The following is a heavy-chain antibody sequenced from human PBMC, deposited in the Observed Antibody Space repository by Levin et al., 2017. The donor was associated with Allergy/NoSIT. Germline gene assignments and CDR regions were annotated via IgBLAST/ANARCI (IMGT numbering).Heavy chain of an antibody. V-gene: IGHV3-23*01. CDR2: ISGRGTTT. CDR3: AGRVDKTNNYSFAYFDY. D-gene: IGHD1-1*01. CDR1: GFTFSGHV. Sequence: GGSLRLSCAASGFTFSGHVMSWVRQAPGKGLEWVSVISGRGTTTDYADSVKGRFTISRDNSKNTLYLQMNSLRTEDTAVYYCAGRVDKTNNYSFAYFDYWGRGTLVTVSS. J-gene: IGHJ4*02.